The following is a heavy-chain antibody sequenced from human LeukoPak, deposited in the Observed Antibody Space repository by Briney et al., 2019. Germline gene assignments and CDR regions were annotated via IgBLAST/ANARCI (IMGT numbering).Heavy chain of an antibody. J-gene: IGHJ4*02. Sequence: PGGSLRLSCAASGFTFSNAWMSWVRQAPGKGLEWVGRIKSKTDGGTTDYAAPVKGRFTISRDDSKNTLYLQMNSLRAEDTAVYYCARSLLGVFDYWGQGTLVTVSS. V-gene: IGHV3-15*01. D-gene: IGHD2-8*02. CDR2: IKSKTDGGTT. CDR1: GFTFSNAW. CDR3: ARSLLGVFDY.